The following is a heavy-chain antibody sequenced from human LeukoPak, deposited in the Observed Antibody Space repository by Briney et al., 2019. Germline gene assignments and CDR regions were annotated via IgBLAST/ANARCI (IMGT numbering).Heavy chain of an antibody. CDR2: IYYSGST. V-gene: IGHV4-30-4*08. CDR3: ARGVRERRSSSTSDAFDI. Sequence: PSQTLSLTCTVSGGSISSGDYYWSWIRQPPGKGLEWIGYIYYSGSTYYNPPLKSQVTISVDTSKNQFSLKLSSVTAADTAVYYCARGVRERRSSSTSDAFDIWGQGTMVTVSS. CDR1: GGSISSGDYY. D-gene: IGHD2-2*01. J-gene: IGHJ3*02.